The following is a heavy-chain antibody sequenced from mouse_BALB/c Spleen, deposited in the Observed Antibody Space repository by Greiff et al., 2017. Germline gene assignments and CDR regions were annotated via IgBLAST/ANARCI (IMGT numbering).Heavy chain of an antibody. CDR2: IDPENGNT. Sequence: VQLQQSGAELVRPGALVKLSCTASGFNIKDYYMHWVKQRPEQGLEWIGWIDPENGNTIYDPKFQGKASIAADTSSNTAYLQLSSLTSEDTAVCSCASLYGYDDYFDYWGQGTTLTVSS. V-gene: IGHV14-1*02. CDR3: ASLYGYDDYFDY. J-gene: IGHJ2*01. D-gene: IGHD2-2*01. CDR1: GFNIKDYY.